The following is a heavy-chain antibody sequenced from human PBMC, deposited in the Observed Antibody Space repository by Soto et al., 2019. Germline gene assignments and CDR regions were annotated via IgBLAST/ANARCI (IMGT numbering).Heavy chain of an antibody. CDR2: IYYSGST. J-gene: IGHJ4*02. CDR3: ARVPTEGSYFDY. CDR1: GGSISSGGYY. V-gene: IGHV4-31*03. D-gene: IGHD4-17*01. Sequence: SETLSLTCTVSGGSISSGGYYWSWIRQHPGKGLEWIGYIYYSGSTYYNPSLKSRVTISVDTSKNQFSLKLSSVTAADTAVYYCARVPTEGSYFDYWGQGTLVTVSS.